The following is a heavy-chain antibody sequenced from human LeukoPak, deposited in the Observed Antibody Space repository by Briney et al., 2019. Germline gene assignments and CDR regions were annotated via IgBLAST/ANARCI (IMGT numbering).Heavy chain of an antibody. CDR2: INHSGST. CDR3: ARVRGTFYYYYYYMDV. J-gene: IGHJ6*03. CDR1: GGSFSGYY. Sequence: PETLSLTCAVYGGSFSGYYWSWIRQPPGKGLEWIGEINHSGSTNYNPSLKSRVTISVDTSKNQFSLKLSSVTAADTAVYYCARVRGTFYYYYYYMDVWGKGTTVTVSS. D-gene: IGHD1/OR15-1a*01. V-gene: IGHV4-34*01.